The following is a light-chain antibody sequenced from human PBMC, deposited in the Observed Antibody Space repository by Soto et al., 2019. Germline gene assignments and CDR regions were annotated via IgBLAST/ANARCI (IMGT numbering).Light chain of an antibody. V-gene: IGKV3-20*01. Sequence: EIVLTQSPGTMSVSPGDRATLSCRATQRLSKGYLARYQQNPGQAPTLLIYSVSHRATGIPSRFIGSGSGTYFTLTISRVESEDFTVYYCQRYESPPQFIIGPGNKV. CDR3: QRYESPPQFI. J-gene: IGKJ3*01. CDR1: QRLSKGY. CDR2: SVS.